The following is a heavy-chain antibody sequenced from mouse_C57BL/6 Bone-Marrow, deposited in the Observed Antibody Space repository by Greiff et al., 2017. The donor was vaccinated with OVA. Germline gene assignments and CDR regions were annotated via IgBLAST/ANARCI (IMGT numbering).Heavy chain of an antibody. V-gene: IGHV3-1*01. Sequence: EVQLQESGPGMVKPSQSLSLTCTVTGYSITSGYDWHWIRHFPGNKLEWMGYISYSGSTNYNPSLKSRISITHDTSKNHFFLKLNSVTTEDTATYYCATELRFCYFDYWGQGTTLTVSS. CDR1: GYSITSGYD. CDR3: ATELRFCYFDY. J-gene: IGHJ2*01. CDR2: ISYSGST.